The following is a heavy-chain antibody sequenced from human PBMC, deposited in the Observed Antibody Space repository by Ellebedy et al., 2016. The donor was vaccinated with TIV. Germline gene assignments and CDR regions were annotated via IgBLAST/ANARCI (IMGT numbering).Heavy chain of an antibody. D-gene: IGHD6-19*01. CDR3: AREYSSGWSYYYYYGMDV. V-gene: IGHV1-69*06. J-gene: IGHJ6*02. Sequence: SVKVSCTASGGTFSSYAISWVRQAPGQGLEWMGGIIPIFGTANYAQKFQGRVTITADKSTSTAYMELSSLRSEDTAVYYCAREYSSGWSYYYYYGMDVWGQGTTVTVSS. CDR1: GGTFSSYA. CDR2: IIPIFGTA.